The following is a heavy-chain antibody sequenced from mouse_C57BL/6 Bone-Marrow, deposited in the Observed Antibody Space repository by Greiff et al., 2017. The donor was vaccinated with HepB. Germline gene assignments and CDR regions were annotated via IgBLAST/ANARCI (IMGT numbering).Heavy chain of an antibody. CDR3: ARVPELGRGAMDY. J-gene: IGHJ4*01. D-gene: IGHD4-1*01. CDR2: INSDGGST. CDR1: EYEFPSHD. Sequence: EVQRVESGGGLVQPGESLKLSCESNEYEFPSHDMSWVRKTPEKRLELVAAINSDGGSTYYPDTMERRFIISRDNTKKTLYLQMRSLRSEDTALYYCARVPELGRGAMDYWGKGTSVTVSS. V-gene: IGHV5-2*01.